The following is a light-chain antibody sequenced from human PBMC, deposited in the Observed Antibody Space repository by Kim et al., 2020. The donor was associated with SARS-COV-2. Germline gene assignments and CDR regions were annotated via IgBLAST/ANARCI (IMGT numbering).Light chain of an antibody. V-gene: IGLV1-51*01. J-gene: IGLJ3*02. CDR3: ATWDTGLSTGL. Sequence: GQKVNISCSGSSSNIGTSHVYWYRQLPGTAPKLLIYDSDKRPSGIPDRFSGSKSGTSATLGITGLQTGDEADYYCATWDTGLSTGLFGGGTQLTVL. CDR2: DSD. CDR1: SSNIGTSH.